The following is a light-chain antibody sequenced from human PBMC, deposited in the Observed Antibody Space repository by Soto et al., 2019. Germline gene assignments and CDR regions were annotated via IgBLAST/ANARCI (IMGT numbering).Light chain of an antibody. Sequence: DIQMTQSPSSLSASVGDRVTITCRASQSISNYLNWYQQKPGKAPKLLIYGASNLQSGVPSRFSGSGSGTDFTLTITSLQPEDFATYYCQQSYSSLYTFGQGTKLEIK. J-gene: IGKJ2*01. CDR1: QSISNY. V-gene: IGKV1-39*01. CDR2: GAS. CDR3: QQSYSSLYT.